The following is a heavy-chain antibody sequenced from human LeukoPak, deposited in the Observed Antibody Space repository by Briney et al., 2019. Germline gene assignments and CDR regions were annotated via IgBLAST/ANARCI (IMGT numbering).Heavy chain of an antibody. CDR3: AKDHFREQLVRRLYFDY. Sequence: SQTLSLTCTVSGGSISSGGYYWSWIRQHPGKGLEWIGYIYYSGSTYYNPSLKSRVTISVDTSKNQFSLKLSSVTAADTAVYYCAKDHFREQLVRRLYFDYWGQGTLVTVSS. CDR1: GGSISSGGYY. CDR2: IYYSGST. V-gene: IGHV4-31*03. D-gene: IGHD6-13*01. J-gene: IGHJ4*02.